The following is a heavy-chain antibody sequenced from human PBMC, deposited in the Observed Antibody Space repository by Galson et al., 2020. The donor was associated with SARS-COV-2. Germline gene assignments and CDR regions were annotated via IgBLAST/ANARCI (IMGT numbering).Heavy chain of an antibody. J-gene: IGHJ5*02. CDR1: GFSLSDYY. CDR3: ARVRNISGIGGWFDP. CDR2: SRNKAKGYST. V-gene: IGHV3-72*01. D-gene: IGHD2-15*01. Sequence: GESLKISCVASGFSLSDYYIDWVRQVEGKGLEWVGRSRNKAKGYSTTYAASVNGRFTISRDDSKNSMYLEMNWLKVEDTAVYYCARVRNISGIGGWFDPWGQGSLVTVSS.